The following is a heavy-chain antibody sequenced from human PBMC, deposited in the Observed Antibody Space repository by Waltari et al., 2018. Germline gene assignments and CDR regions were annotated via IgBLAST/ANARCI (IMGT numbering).Heavy chain of an antibody. Sequence: QVQLVQSGAEVKKPGASVKVSCKASGYTFTSYDINWVRQATGQGLEWMGWMNPNSGNTGYAQKFQGRVTMTRNTSISTAYMELIRLTSDDTALYYCARGPLYCSSASCYSNWFDPWGQGALVIVSS. CDR3: ARGPLYCSSASCYSNWFDP. J-gene: IGHJ5*02. D-gene: IGHD2-2*01. V-gene: IGHV1-8*01. CDR2: MNPNSGNT. CDR1: GYTFTSYD.